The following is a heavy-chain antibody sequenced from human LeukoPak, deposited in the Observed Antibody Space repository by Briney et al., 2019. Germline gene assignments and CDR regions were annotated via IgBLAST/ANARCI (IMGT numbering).Heavy chain of an antibody. CDR2: ISTSSRST. V-gene: IGHV3-48*04. Sequence: HPGGSLRLSCTASGFTFSGFSMHWVRQAPGKGLEWLSYISTSSRSTYYADSVKGRFTISRDNAKNSLYLQMNSLRAEDTAVYYCARGHYGDYVDYWGQGTLVTVSS. CDR3: ARGHYGDYVDY. D-gene: IGHD4-17*01. J-gene: IGHJ4*02. CDR1: GFTFSGFS.